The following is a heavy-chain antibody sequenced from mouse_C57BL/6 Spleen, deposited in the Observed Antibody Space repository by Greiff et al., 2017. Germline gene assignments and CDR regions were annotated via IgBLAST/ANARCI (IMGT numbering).Heavy chain of an antibody. CDR3: ARHNGNYPYAMDY. D-gene: IGHD2-1*01. Sequence: DVKLQESGGGLVKPGGSLKLSCAASGFTFRSYTMSWVRQTPEKRLEWVATISGGGGNTYYPDSVKGRFTISRDNAKNTLYLQMSSLRSEDTALYYCARHNGNYPYAMDYWGQGTSVTVSS. V-gene: IGHV5-9*01. J-gene: IGHJ4*01. CDR1: GFTFRSYT. CDR2: ISGGGGNT.